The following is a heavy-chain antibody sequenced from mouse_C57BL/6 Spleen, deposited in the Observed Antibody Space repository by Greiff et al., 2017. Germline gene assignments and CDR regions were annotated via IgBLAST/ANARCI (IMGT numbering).Heavy chain of an antibody. V-gene: IGHV1-81*01. CDR2: IYPRSGNT. CDR1: GYTFTSYG. J-gene: IGHJ1*03. CDR3: ARSGDGYYGRYFDV. Sequence: VQLQQSGAELARPGASVKLSCKASGYTFTSYGISWVKQRTGQGLEWIGEIYPRSGNTYYNEKFKGKATLTADKSSSTAYMELRSLTSEDSAVYFCARSGDGYYGRYFDVWGTGTTVTVSS. D-gene: IGHD2-3*01.